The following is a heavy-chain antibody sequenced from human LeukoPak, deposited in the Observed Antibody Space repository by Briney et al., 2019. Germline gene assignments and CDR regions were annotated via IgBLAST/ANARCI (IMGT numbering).Heavy chain of an antibody. V-gene: IGHV3-48*01. CDR1: GFTFGSYS. CDR3: ARDPGYSYAQDF. J-gene: IGHJ4*02. D-gene: IGHD5-18*01. Sequence: GGSLRLSCTASGFTFGSYSMNWVRQAPGKGPEWLSYISWGSNVIYYADSVKGRFTTSRDDAKNSLFLQMNSLTGEDTAVYYCARDPGYSYAQDFWGRGTLVTVSS. CDR2: ISWGSNVI.